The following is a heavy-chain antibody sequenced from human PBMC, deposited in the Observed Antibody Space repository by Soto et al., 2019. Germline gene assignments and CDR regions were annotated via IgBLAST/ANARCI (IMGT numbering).Heavy chain of an antibody. CDR2: ISYDGSNK. Sequence: GGSLRLSCAASGFTFSSYGMHWVRQAPGKGLEWVAVISYDGSNKYYADSVKGRFTISRDNSKNTLYLQMNGLRAEDTAVYYCAKDRAGGLFDYWGQGTLVTVSS. V-gene: IGHV3-30*18. J-gene: IGHJ4*02. D-gene: IGHD3-10*01. CDR3: AKDRAGGLFDY. CDR1: GFTFSSYG.